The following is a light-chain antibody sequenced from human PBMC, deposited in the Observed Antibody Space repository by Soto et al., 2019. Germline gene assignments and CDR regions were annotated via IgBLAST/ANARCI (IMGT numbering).Light chain of an antibody. V-gene: IGLV2-14*01. CDR3: SSYTSTSTRL. CDR1: SSDIGGYNY. J-gene: IGLJ1*01. Sequence: QSALTQPASVSGSPGQSITISCAGTSSDIGGYNYVSWYQQHPGKAPKVMIYEVSNRPSGVSNRFSGSKSGNTASLTISGLQAEDEADYYCSSYTSTSTRLFGSGTKLTVL. CDR2: EVS.